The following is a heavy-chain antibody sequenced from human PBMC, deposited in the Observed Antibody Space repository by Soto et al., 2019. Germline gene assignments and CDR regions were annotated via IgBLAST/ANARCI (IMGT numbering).Heavy chain of an antibody. CDR2: INHSGST. CDR3: ARGRYCSGGSCYGRYYYYYYGMDV. CDR1: GGSFSGYY. Sequence: SETLSLTCAVYGGSFSGYYWSWIRQPPGKGLEGSGEINHSGSTNYNRSLKSRVTISVDTSKNQFSLKLSSVTAADTAVYYCARGRYCSGGSCYGRYYYYYYGMDVWGQGTKVTVSS. D-gene: IGHD2-15*01. V-gene: IGHV4-34*01. J-gene: IGHJ6*02.